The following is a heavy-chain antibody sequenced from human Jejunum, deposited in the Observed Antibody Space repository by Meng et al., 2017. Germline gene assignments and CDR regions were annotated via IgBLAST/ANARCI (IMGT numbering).Heavy chain of an antibody. CDR3: TRVRHYGIPSDY. J-gene: IGHJ4*02. D-gene: IGHD3-10*01. V-gene: IGHV3-49*04. CDR2: IRSKAYDETT. CDR1: GFTFGDYA. Sequence: GGSLRLSCTASGFTFGDYAMSWVRQAPGKGLEWVGMIRSKAYDETTEYAASVKGRFTFSRDDSKSVVYLQMNSLKTEDTAVYYCTRVRHYGIPSDYWGQGTLVTVSS.